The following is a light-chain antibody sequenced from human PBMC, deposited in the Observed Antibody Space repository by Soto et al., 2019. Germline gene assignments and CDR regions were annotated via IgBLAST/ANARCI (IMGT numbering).Light chain of an antibody. Sequence: TVLTQSPGSLSFSPVERATLSCRASHIVRGRYLAWYQQKPGQAPRLLIYGASSRATGFPDRFSGSGSGTEFTLTISRMEPEDFAVYYCQQYGSSWTFGQGTKVDIK. J-gene: IGKJ1*01. CDR2: GAS. V-gene: IGKV3-20*01. CDR3: QQYGSSWT. CDR1: HIVRGRY.